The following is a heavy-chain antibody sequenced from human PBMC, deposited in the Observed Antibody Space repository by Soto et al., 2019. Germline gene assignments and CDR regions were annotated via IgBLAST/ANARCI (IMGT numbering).Heavy chain of an antibody. D-gene: IGHD3-10*01. CDR1: GGSINNSSFY. Sequence: QLQLQESGPGLVKPSETLSLTCTVSGGSINNSSFYWGWVRQPPGTRLEWIGSIYYSGSAYYNPSLRSRLTISVDTSKNQFSLNLSSVTAADTAVYFCARRPLVRGIIPYYFDSWGQGTLVTVSS. CDR2: IYYSGSA. CDR3: ARRPLVRGIIPYYFDS. V-gene: IGHV4-39*01. J-gene: IGHJ4*02.